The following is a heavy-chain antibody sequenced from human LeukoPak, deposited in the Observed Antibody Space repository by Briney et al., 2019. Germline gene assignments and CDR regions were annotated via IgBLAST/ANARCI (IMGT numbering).Heavy chain of an antibody. J-gene: IGHJ6*02. CDR2: IYTSGST. D-gene: IGHD6-13*01. V-gene: IGHV4-4*07. Sequence: SETLSLTCTVSGGSISSYYWSWIRQPAGKGLEWIGRIYTSGSTNCNPSLKSRVTMSVDTSKNQFSLKLSSVTAADTAVYYCARSIAPQQLVRYYYGMDVWGQGTTVTVSS. CDR3: ARSIAPQQLVRYYYGMDV. CDR1: GGSISSYY.